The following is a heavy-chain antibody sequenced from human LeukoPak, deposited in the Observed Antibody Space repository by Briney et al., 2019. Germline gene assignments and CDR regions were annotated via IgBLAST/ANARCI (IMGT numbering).Heavy chain of an antibody. J-gene: IGHJ6*04. CDR3: AKGVGINNYYYYGVDV. V-gene: IGHV3-64D*06. CDR2: ISSNGGST. Sequence: GGSLRLSCSASGFTFSTYAMHWVRQAPGKGLEYLSAISSNGGSTYYADSVKGRFTISRDNSKNTLYLQMSSLRAEDTAVYYCAKGVGINNYYYYGVDVWGKGTTVTVSS. D-gene: IGHD2-15*01. CDR1: GFTFSTYA.